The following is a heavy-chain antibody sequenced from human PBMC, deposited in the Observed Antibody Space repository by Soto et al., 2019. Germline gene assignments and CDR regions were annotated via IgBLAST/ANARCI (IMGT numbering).Heavy chain of an antibody. CDR1: GGSISSYY. D-gene: IGHD3-10*01. CDR2: IYYSGST. CDR3: ARSSITMVRDLGDWFDA. V-gene: IGHV4-59*01. J-gene: IGHJ5*02. Sequence: SETLSLTCTVSGGSISSYYWSWIRQPPGKGLEWIGYIYYSGSTNYNPSLKSRVTISVDTSKNQISLKLSPVTAADTAVYYCARSSITMVRDLGDWFDAWGQGTLVTVSS.